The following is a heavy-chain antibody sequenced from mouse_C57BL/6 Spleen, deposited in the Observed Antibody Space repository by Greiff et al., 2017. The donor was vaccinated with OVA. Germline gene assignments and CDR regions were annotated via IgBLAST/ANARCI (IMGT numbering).Heavy chain of an antibody. CDR1: GYTFTSYG. D-gene: IGHD1-1*01. CDR3: ARGGYGSSSAWFAY. V-gene: IGHV1-81*01. J-gene: IGHJ3*01. CDR2: IYPRSGNT. Sequence: QVQLKQSGAELARPGASVKLSCKASGYTFTSYGISWVKQRTGQGLEWIGEIYPRSGNTYYNEKFKGKATLTADKSSSTAYMELRSLTSEDSAVYFCARGGYGSSSAWFAYWGQGTLVTVSA.